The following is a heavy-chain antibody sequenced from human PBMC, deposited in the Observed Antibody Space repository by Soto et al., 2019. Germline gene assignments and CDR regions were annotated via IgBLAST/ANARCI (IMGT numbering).Heavy chain of an antibody. CDR3: TKARLWGGDGYNSYYYNAMDV. Sequence: PGGSLRLSCAASGFAFSSYAMNWVRQAPGKGLEWVSAISGRIGYADSVKGRFTISRDNAKNSLYLQMNSLRPEGTALYYCTKARLWGGDGYNSYYYNAMDVWGQGTTVTVSS. CDR2: ISGRI. V-gene: IGHV3-9*01. CDR1: GFAFSSYA. D-gene: IGHD3-16*01. J-gene: IGHJ6*02.